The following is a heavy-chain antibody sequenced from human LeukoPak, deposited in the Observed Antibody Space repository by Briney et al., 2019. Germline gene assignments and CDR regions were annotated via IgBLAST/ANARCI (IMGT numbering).Heavy chain of an antibody. D-gene: IGHD2-15*01. CDR3: ARGFGFSPLCYSKSFYYYYGMDV. V-gene: IGHV1-8*01. Sequence: ASVKVSCKASGYTFTSYDINWVRQATGQGLEWMGWMNPNSGNTGYAQKFQGRVTMTRNTSISTAYMELSSLRSEDTAVYYCARGFGFSPLCYSKSFYYYYGMDVWGQGTTVTVSS. CDR1: GYTFTSYD. CDR2: MNPNSGNT. J-gene: IGHJ6*02.